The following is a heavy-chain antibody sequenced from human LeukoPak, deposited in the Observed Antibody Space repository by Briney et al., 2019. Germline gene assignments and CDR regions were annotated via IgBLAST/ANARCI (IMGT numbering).Heavy chain of an antibody. D-gene: IGHD1-14*01. V-gene: IGHV3-23*01. CDR2: ISSSGSNT. Sequence: QPGGSLRLSCAASGFTLTNYAMSWVRQAPWKGLEWVSAISSSGSNTYYADSVKGRFTISRDKSKNTLYLQMNSLRADDTAVYYCANGRAGPEDAFDIWGQGTMVTVSS. J-gene: IGHJ3*02. CDR1: GFTLTNYA. CDR3: ANGRAGPEDAFDI.